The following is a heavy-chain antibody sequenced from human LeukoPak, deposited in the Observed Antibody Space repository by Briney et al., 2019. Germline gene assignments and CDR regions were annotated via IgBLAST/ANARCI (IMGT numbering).Heavy chain of an antibody. V-gene: IGHV3-69-1*01. Sequence: PGGSLRLSCAASGFAITNYTMNWVRQALGKGLEWVSSITSSSYIYNADSVKGRFTISRDNAKNSLYLQMNSLRAEDTAVYYCASLTHPFDYWGQGILVTVSS. CDR3: ASLTHPFDY. CDR2: ITSSSYI. CDR1: GFAITNYT. J-gene: IGHJ4*02.